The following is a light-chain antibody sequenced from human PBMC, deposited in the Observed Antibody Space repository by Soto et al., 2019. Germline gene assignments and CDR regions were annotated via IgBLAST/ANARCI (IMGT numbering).Light chain of an antibody. Sequence: QSALTQPPSASGSPGQSVTISCTGTSNDVGGYNYVSWFQQHPGKVPQLMIYEVTKRPSGVPDRFSGSKSGNTASLTVSGHQAEDEADYYCSSYAGNSVVLFGGGTQLTVL. CDR2: EVT. V-gene: IGLV2-8*01. CDR1: SNDVGGYNY. J-gene: IGLJ2*01. CDR3: SSYAGNSVVL.